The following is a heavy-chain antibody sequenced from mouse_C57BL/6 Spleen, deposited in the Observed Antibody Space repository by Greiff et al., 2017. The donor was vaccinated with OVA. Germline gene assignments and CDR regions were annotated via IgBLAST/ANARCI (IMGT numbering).Heavy chain of an antibody. CDR1: GYTFTSYW. J-gene: IGHJ2*01. D-gene: IGHD3-1*01. V-gene: IGHV1-50*01. CDR3: ARWVTAPYYFDY. Sequence: QVQLQQSGAELVKPGASVKLSCKASGYTFTSYWMQWVKQRPGQGLEWIGEIDPSDSYTNYNQKFKGKATLTVDTSSSTAYMQLSSLTSEDSAVYYCARWVTAPYYFDYWGQGTTLTVSS. CDR2: IDPSDSYT.